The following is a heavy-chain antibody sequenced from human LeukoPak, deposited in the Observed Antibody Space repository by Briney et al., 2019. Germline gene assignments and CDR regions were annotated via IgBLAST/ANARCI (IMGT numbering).Heavy chain of an antibody. D-gene: IGHD6-13*01. CDR1: GFTVSSNY. V-gene: IGHV3-53*01. CDR3: ARAYSSSWNNWFDP. J-gene: IGHJ5*02. CDR2: IYSGGST. Sequence: GGSLRLSCAASGFTVSSNYMSWVRQAPGKGLEWVSVIYSGGSTYYADSVKGRFTISRDNSKNTLYPQMNSLRAEDTAVYYCARAYSSSWNNWFDPWGQGTLVTVSS.